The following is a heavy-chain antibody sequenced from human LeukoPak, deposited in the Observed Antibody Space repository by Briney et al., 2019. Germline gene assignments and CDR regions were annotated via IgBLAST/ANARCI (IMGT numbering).Heavy chain of an antibody. J-gene: IGHJ4*02. CDR2: ISWNSGSI. D-gene: IGHD3-10*01. V-gene: IGHV3-9*01. CDR3: ARDRDYYGSGSYLGY. CDR1: GFTFDDYA. Sequence: PGGSLRLSCAASGFTFDDYAMHWVRQAPGKGLEWVSGISWNSGSIGYADSVKGRFTISRDNAKNSLYLQMNSLRAEDTAVYYCARDRDYYGSGSYLGYWGQGTLVTVSS.